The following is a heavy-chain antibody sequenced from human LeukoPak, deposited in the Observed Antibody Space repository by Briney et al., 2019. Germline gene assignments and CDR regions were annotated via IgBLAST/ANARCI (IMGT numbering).Heavy chain of an antibody. J-gene: IGHJ4*02. V-gene: IGHV3-48*01. CDR3: ARVGTTVTYDGGLDY. CDR2: ISDGSSTI. D-gene: IGHD4-17*01. Sequence: PGGSLRLSCAASGFTFSNYNLNWVRQAPGKGLEWVSYISDGSSTIYYADSVRGRFTISRDNAKNSLYLQINSLRAEDTAVYYCARVGTTVTYDGGLDYWGQGTLVTVSS. CDR1: GFTFSNYN.